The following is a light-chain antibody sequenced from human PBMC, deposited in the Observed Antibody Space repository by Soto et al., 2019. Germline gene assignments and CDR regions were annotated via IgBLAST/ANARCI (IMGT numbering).Light chain of an antibody. Sequence: QSVLTQPASVSGSPGQSITISCTGGSSDVGGYEYVSWYQHHPGKAPKLIIYEVSHRPSGVSDRFSASKFGNTASLTISGLQAEDGADYYCSSHTSTRTLYVFGTGTKVTVL. CDR1: SSDVGGYEY. J-gene: IGLJ1*01. CDR2: EVS. V-gene: IGLV2-14*01. CDR3: SSHTSTRTLYV.